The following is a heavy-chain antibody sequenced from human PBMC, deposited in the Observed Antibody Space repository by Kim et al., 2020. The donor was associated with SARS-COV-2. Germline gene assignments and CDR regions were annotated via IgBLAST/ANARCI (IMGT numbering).Heavy chain of an antibody. J-gene: IGHJ4*02. CDR3: ARGGDYVRYYFDY. D-gene: IGHD4-17*01. V-gene: IGHV1-18*01. Sequence: YAQKLQGKVTMTTDTSTSTAYMELRSLRSDDTAVYYCARGGDYVRYYFDYWGQGTLVTVSS.